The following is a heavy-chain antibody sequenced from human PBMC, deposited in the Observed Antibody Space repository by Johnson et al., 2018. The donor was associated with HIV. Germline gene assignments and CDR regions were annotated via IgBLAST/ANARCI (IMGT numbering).Heavy chain of an antibody. V-gene: IGHV3-33*03. Sequence: QVQLVESGGGLVQPGGSLRLSCAASGFTFSSYGMHWVRQAPGKGLEWVAVIWYDGSNKYYVDSVKGRFTISRDNAKNSLYLQMNSLRAEDTAVYYCARQQLANPRDAFDIWGQGTMVTVSS. CDR1: GFTFSSYG. J-gene: IGHJ3*02. D-gene: IGHD6-13*01. CDR3: ARQQLANPRDAFDI. CDR2: IWYDGSNK.